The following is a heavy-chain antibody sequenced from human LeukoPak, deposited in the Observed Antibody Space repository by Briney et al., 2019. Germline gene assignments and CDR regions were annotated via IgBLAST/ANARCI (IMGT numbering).Heavy chain of an antibody. J-gene: IGHJ6*04. CDR2: ISSSGSTI. CDR3: AREYTAWDV. V-gene: IGHV3-48*03. Sequence: GGSLRLSCAASGFTFSSYEMNWVRQAPGKGLEWVSYISSSGSTIYYADSVKGRFTISRDNAKNSPYLQMNSLRAEDTAVYYCAREYTAWDVWGKGTTVTVSS. CDR1: GFTFSSYE. D-gene: IGHD1-14*01.